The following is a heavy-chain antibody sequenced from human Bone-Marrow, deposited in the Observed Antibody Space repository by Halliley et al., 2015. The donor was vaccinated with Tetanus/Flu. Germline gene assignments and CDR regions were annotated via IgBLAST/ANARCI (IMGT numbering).Heavy chain of an antibody. CDR3: ARGQFYAISAYYYFDH. V-gene: IGHV4-30-4*01. J-gene: IGHJ4*02. D-gene: IGHD3-22*01. CDR2: VYYSGRT. Sequence: TLSLTCDVSGGSISSGGYYWNWIRQTPGKGLEWIGSVYYSGRTYDSPSLKSRVTLSVDTSKNQFSLRLSSVTAADTAVYYCARGQFYAISAYYYFDHWGRGILVTVTS. CDR1: GGSISSGGYY.